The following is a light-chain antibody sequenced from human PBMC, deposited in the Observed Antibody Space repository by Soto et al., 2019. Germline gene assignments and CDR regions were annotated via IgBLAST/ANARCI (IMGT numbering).Light chain of an antibody. J-gene: IGKJ1*01. V-gene: IGKV1-5*01. CDR2: DAS. Sequence: DIQMNNSPSSLSPSVGDRVTITCRASRSISDWLAWYQQKPGKAPELLIFDASNLKSGVSSRFSGSGSGTEFTLTISRLQPDDVATYYCLQYSSHSWTFGQGTKVDIK. CDR3: LQYSSHSWT. CDR1: RSISDW.